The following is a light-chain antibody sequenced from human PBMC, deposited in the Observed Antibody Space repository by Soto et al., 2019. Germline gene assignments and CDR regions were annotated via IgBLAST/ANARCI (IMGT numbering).Light chain of an antibody. J-gene: IGLJ2*01. CDR1: SSDVGGYNY. CDR3: SSYTSSSTRV. Sequence: QSALTQPASVSGSPGQSITISCTGTSSDVGGYNYVSWYQQHPGKAPKLMIYEVSKRPSGVSNRFSGSKSGNTASLTISWLQAEDEADYYCSSYTSSSTRVFGGGTKLTVL. CDR2: EVS. V-gene: IGLV2-14*01.